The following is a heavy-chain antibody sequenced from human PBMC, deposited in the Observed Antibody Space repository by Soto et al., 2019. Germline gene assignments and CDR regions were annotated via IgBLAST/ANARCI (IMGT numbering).Heavy chain of an antibody. CDR2: IYHSGST. D-gene: IGHD7-27*01. V-gene: IGHV4-30-2*01. CDR3: ARVPGP. CDR1: GGSISSGGYS. Sequence: PSETLSLTCAVSGGSISSGGYSWSWIRQPPGKGLEWIGYIYHSGSTYYNPSLKSRVTISVDKSKNQFSLNLNSVTAADTAVYYCARVPGPWGQGTLVTVSS. J-gene: IGHJ5*02.